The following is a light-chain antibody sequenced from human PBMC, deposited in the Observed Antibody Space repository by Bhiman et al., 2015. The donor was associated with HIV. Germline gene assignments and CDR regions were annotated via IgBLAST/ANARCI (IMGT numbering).Light chain of an antibody. CDR3: TSYAGSINPLYV. Sequence: QSVLTQPPSVSGAPGQRVTISCTGSSSNIGAGYDVHWYQQLPGAAPKLLIYGNSNRPSGVPDRFTGSKSGNTASLTVSGLQAEDEADYYCTSYAGSINPLYVFGTGTKVTVL. J-gene: IGLJ1*01. CDR2: GNS. V-gene: IGLV1-40*01. CDR1: SSNIGAGYD.